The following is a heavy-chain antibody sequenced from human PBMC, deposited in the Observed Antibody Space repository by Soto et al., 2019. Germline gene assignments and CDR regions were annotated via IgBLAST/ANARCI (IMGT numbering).Heavy chain of an antibody. J-gene: IGHJ4*02. CDR3: ARESEDLTSNFDY. V-gene: IGHV3-21*01. CDR2: ISSTTNYI. CDR1: GFTFSSYG. Sequence: PGGSLRLSCAASGFTFSSYGMSWVRQAPGKGLEWVSSISSTTNYIYYADSMKGRFTVSRDNAKNSVYLDMNSLSAEDTAVYYCARESEDLTSNFDYWGQGTLVTVSS.